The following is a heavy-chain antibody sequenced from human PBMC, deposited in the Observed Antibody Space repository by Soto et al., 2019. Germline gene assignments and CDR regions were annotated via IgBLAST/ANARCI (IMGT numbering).Heavy chain of an antibody. D-gene: IGHD2-2*01. CDR2: ISSSSSYI. V-gene: IGHV3-21*01. CDR1: GFTFSSYS. CDR3: ARDLPVPAAGTGAFDI. Sequence: PAGSLRLSCAASGFTFSSYSMNWVRQAPGKGLEWVSSISSSSSYIYYADSVKGRFTISRDNAKNSLYLQMNSLRAEDTAVYYCARDLPVPAAGTGAFDIWGQGTMVTVSS. J-gene: IGHJ3*02.